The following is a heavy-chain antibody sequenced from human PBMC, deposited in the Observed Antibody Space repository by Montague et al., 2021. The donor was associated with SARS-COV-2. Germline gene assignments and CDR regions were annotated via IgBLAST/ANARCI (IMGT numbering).Heavy chain of an antibody. CDR1: GGSISSSSYY. CDR3: ARPVSSSWHRFEY. CDR2: IYYSGST. D-gene: IGHD2-15*01. J-gene: IGHJ4*02. V-gene: IGHV4-39*07. Sequence: SETLSLTCTVSGGSISSSSYYWGWIRQAPGKGLKWIGSIYYSGSTYYNPSLKSRVTISVDTSKNQFSLKLSSVTAADTAVYYCARPVSSSWHRFEYWGQGTLVTVSS.